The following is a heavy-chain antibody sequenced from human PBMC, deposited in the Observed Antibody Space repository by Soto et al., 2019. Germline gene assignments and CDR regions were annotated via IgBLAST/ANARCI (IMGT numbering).Heavy chain of an antibody. CDR2: IYTSGST. Sequence: SETLSLTCTFSCGSISSYYWSWIRQPAGKGLEWIGRIYTSGSTNYNPSLKSRVTMSVDTSKNQFSLKLSSVTAADTAVYYCARAFPYYDFWSGNYGMDVWGQGTTVTV. CDR3: ARAFPYYDFWSGNYGMDV. V-gene: IGHV4-4*07. D-gene: IGHD3-3*01. J-gene: IGHJ6*02. CDR1: CGSISSYY.